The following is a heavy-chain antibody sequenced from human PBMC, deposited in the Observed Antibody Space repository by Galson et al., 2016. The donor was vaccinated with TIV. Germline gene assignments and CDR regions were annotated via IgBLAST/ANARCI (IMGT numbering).Heavy chain of an antibody. D-gene: IGHD1-26*01. CDR2: IYSNDDT. J-gene: IGHJ4*02. CDR1: GFSVSYKH. CDR3: AREGKGAAYPNNFDY. V-gene: IGHV3-53*01. Sequence: SLRLSCAASGFSVSYKHMIWVRQTPGKGLEWVSLIYSNDDTYYADSVKGRFTISRDNSKNTLYLQMNSLRAEDTAVYYCAREGKGAAYPNNFDYWGQGTPVTVSS.